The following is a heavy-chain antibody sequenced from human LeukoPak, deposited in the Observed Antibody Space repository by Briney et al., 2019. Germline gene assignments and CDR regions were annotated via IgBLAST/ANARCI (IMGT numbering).Heavy chain of an antibody. V-gene: IGHV1-2*02. Sequence: ASVKVSCKASGYMFTGYYMHWVRQAPGQGLEWMGWINPNSGGTNYAQKFQGRVTMTRDTSISTAYMELSRLRSDDTAVYYCARVKNYDYVWGSYRSGAFDIWGQGTMVTVSS. CDR3: ARVKNYDYVWGSYRSGAFDI. D-gene: IGHD3-16*02. J-gene: IGHJ3*02. CDR1: GYMFTGYY. CDR2: INPNSGGT.